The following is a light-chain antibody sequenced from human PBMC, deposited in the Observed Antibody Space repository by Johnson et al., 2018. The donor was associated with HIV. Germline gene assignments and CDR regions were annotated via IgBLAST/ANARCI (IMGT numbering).Light chain of an antibody. CDR3: GTWDSSLSVV. CDR2: EDN. Sequence: QAVLTQPPSVSAAPGQKVTVSCSGSSSNIENNFVSWYQQLPGTAPKLLIYEDNKRPSGIPDRFSGSKSGTSATLGITGLQTGDEADYYCGTWDSSLSVVFGTGTKVTVL. J-gene: IGLJ1*01. V-gene: IGLV1-51*02. CDR1: SSNIENNF.